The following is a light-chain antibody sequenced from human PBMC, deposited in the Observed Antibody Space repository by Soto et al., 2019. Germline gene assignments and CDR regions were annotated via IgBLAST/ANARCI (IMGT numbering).Light chain of an antibody. CDR2: AAS. J-gene: IGKJ1*01. CDR3: QQSSTIPRT. V-gene: IGKV1-39*01. CDR1: QHISTY. Sequence: DIHMNQSPSSLSASVGDRVTISCRSSQHISTYLNWYQHKPGKAPKLLFYAASTLQSGVPSRFSGSGSGTDFRLTISSLQPEDFATYYCQQSSTIPRTFGQGTKVDLK.